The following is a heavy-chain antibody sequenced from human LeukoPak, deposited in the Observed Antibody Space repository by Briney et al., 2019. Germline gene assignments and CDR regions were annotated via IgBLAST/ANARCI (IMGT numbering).Heavy chain of an antibody. CDR3: ARVTIEAAGTSFDY. D-gene: IGHD6-13*01. V-gene: IGHV4-59*01. CDR1: GGSISSYY. CDR2: IYYSGST. J-gene: IGHJ4*02. Sequence: SETLSLTCTVSGGSISSYYWSWIRQPPGKGLEWIGYIYYSGSTNYNPSLKSRVTISVDTSKNQFSLKLSSVTAADTAVYYCARVTIEAAGTSFDYWGQGTLVTVSS.